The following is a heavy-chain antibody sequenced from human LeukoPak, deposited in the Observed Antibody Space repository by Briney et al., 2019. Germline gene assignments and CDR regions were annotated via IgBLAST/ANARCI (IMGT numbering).Heavy chain of an antibody. J-gene: IGHJ5*02. CDR3: ARGPLTWNYYGLGSYYLGWFDP. D-gene: IGHD3-10*01. CDR1: GGSFSGYY. CDR2: INHSGST. Sequence: SETLSLTCAVYGGSFSGYYWSWIRQPPGKGLEWIGEINHSGSTNYNPSLKSRVTISVDTSKNQFSLKLSSVTAADTAVYYCARGPLTWNYYGLGSYYLGWFDPWGQGTLVTVSS. V-gene: IGHV4-34*01.